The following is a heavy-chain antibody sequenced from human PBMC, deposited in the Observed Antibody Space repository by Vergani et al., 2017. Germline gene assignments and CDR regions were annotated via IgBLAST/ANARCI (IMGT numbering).Heavy chain of an antibody. J-gene: IGHJ6*02. CDR1: GFTFSSYS. V-gene: IGHV3-21*01. CDR2: ISSSSSYI. D-gene: IGHD4-17*01. Sequence: EVQLVESGGGLVKPGGSLRLSCAASGFTFSSYSMNWVRQAPGKGLEWVSSISSSSSYIYYADSVKGRFTISRDNAKTSLYLQMNILRAEYTAVYYCARGDYVGYYYYYGMDVWGQGTTVTVSS. CDR3: ARGDYVGYYYYYGMDV.